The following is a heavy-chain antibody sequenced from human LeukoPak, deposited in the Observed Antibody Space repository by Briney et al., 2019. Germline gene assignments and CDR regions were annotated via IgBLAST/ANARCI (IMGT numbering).Heavy chain of an antibody. CDR3: ARDASYDSSGYYLDY. CDR1: GFTVSSNY. Sequence: GGSLRLSCAASGFTVSSNYMSWVRQAPGKGLEWVSVIYSGGSTYYADSVKGRFTISRGNSKNTLSLQMNSLRAEDTAVYYCARDASYDSSGYYLDYWGQGTLVTVSS. J-gene: IGHJ4*02. CDR2: IYSGGST. V-gene: IGHV3-53*01. D-gene: IGHD3-22*01.